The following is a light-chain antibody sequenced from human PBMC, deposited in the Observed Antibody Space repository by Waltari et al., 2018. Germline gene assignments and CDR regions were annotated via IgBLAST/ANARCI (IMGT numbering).Light chain of an antibody. CDR2: DVA. CDR3: TSYTTTKTVV. V-gene: IGLV2-14*01. Sequence: QSALTQPASVSGSPGQSITISCTGTSSDLGGYNYVYWYQQPPGKAPKLMIYDVARWPSGVSNRFSGSKSGNTASLTISGLQAEDEADYYCTSYTTTKTVVFGGGTKVTVL. CDR1: SSDLGGYNY. J-gene: IGLJ2*01.